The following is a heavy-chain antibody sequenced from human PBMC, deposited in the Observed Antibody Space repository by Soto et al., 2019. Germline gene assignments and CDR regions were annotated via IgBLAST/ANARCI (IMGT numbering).Heavy chain of an antibody. CDR3: VRHPRIMVPRQHDYYFDT. D-gene: IGHD2-8*01. J-gene: IGHJ4*02. CDR1: GAPISSGDYY. CDR2: IFYSGST. Sequence: PSETLSLTCKVSGAPISSGDYYWGWIRQPPGKGLEWFGSIFYSGSTYYNPSLKSRVTISIVTSQNQFSLRLTSVTAADTAVYYCVRHPRIMVPRQHDYYFDTWGPGNLVTVSS. V-gene: IGHV4-39*01.